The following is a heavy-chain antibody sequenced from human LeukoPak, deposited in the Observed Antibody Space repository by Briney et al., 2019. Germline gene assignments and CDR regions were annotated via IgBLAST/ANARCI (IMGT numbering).Heavy chain of an antibody. J-gene: IGHJ4*02. CDR2: INGDGGST. V-gene: IGHV3-74*01. CDR3: VRGGVDY. D-gene: IGHD3-16*01. Sequence: GGPRSLSCVASGFTFSSYWIHWVRQAPGKGLVWVSRINGDGGSTDYADSVKGRFTISRDNAKNTLYLQMNSLRAEDTAVYYCVRGGVDYWGQGTLVTVSS. CDR1: GFTFSSYW.